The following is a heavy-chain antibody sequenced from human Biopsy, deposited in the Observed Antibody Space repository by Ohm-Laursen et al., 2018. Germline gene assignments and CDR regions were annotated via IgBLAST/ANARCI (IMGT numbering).Heavy chain of an antibody. CDR2: MNPNSGNT. J-gene: IGHJ4*02. V-gene: IGHV1-8*02. CDR1: GFSFTGYY. Sequence: ASVKVSCKASGFSFTGYYIHWVRQAPGQGLEWMGWMNPNSGNTGYAQKFQGRVTMTRNTSISTAYMELSSLTSVDTAVYYCARDFNYDGGGSFNFDYWGQGTLVTVSS. CDR3: ARDFNYDGGGSFNFDY. D-gene: IGHD3-22*01.